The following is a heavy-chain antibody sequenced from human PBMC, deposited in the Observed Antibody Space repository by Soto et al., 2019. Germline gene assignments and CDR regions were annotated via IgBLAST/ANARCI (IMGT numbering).Heavy chain of an antibody. CDR1: GYTFTSYG. Sequence: GASVKVSCKASGYTFTSYGISWVRQAPGQGLEWMGWISAYNGNTNYAQKLQGRVTMTTDTSTSTAYMELRSLRSDDTAVYYCAREEEMATIYYYYGMDVWGQGTTVTVS. V-gene: IGHV1-18*04. CDR2: ISAYNGNT. D-gene: IGHD5-12*01. CDR3: AREEEMATIYYYYGMDV. J-gene: IGHJ6*02.